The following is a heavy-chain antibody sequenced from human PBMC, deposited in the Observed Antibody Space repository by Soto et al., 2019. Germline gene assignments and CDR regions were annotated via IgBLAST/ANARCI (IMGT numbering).Heavy chain of an antibody. CDR3: VRDGTKTLRDWFDS. Sequence: PAETLSLTCTVSGASISGFYWSWIRNASGKGLEWIVRIYATGTTDYNPSLKSRVMMSVDTSKKQFSLKLRSVTAADTAVYYCVRDGTKTLRDWFDSWGQGISVTVSS. CDR2: IYATGTT. D-gene: IGHD1-1*01. V-gene: IGHV4-4*07. CDR1: GASISGFY. J-gene: IGHJ5*01.